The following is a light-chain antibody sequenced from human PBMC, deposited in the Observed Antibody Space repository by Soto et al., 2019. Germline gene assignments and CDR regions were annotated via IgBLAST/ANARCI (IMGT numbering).Light chain of an antibody. V-gene: IGKV3-20*01. CDR1: QSVNRY. Sequence: VVLTQSPGTLSLSPGERATLSCRASQSVNRYLAWYQQKPGQGPRLLIYGASSGATGIPDRFSGSGSGTDFTLTISRLEPEDFAVYYCQQYGSSPPITFGQGTRLEIK. CDR2: GAS. J-gene: IGKJ5*01. CDR3: QQYGSSPPIT.